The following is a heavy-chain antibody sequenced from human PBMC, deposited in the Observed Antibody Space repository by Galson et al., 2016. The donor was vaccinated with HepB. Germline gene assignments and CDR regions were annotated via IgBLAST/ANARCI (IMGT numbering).Heavy chain of an antibody. Sequence: SLRLSCAASGFTFNTYSMNWVRQAPGKGLEWVSSISPSSDYIYHADSVKGRFTISRDNAKKSLYLQMSSLRGDDTALYYCVRNLFTGGADYSVDYRGQGTPVTVSA. CDR3: VRNLFTGGADYSVDY. J-gene: IGHJ4*02. CDR2: ISPSSDYI. V-gene: IGHV3-21*01. D-gene: IGHD4-11*01. CDR1: GFTFNTYS.